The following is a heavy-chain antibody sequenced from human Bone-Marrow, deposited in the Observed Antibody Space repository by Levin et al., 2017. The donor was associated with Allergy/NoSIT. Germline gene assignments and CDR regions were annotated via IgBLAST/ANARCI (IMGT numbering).Heavy chain of an antibody. V-gene: IGHV1-18*01. Sequence: ASVKVSCKASGYTFTSYGISWVRQAPGQGLEWMGWISAYNGNTNYAQKLQGRVTMTTDTSTITAYMELRSLRSDDTAVYYCAVIYCSGGSCYSSRYYSTMDVWGQGTTVTVSS. J-gene: IGHJ6*02. CDR1: GYTFTSYG. CDR3: AVIYCSGGSCYSSRYYSTMDV. CDR2: ISAYNGNT. D-gene: IGHD2-15*01.